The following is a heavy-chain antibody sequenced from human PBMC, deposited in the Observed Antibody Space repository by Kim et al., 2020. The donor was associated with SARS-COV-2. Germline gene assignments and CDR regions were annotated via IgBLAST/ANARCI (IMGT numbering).Heavy chain of an antibody. D-gene: IGHD6-13*01. CDR1: GGSFSGHY. Sequence: SETLSLTCAVYGGSFSGHYWSWIRQPPGKGLEWVGEINHSGSTSYNPSLRSRVTISVDTSKNQFSLKLTSVTAADTAVYYCARAPNFIAAAGSKYFQHRG. J-gene: IGHJ1*01. V-gene: IGHV4-34*01. CDR3: ARAPNFIAAAGSKYFQH. CDR2: INHSGST.